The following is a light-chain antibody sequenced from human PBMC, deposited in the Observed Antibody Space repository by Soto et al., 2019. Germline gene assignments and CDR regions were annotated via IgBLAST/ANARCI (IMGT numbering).Light chain of an antibody. CDR3: MQGTHWPIT. CDR2: GAS. CDR1: QSVNSN. J-gene: IGKJ5*01. Sequence: EIVLTQSPGTLSLSPGERATLSCRASQSVNSNLAWYQQKLGQAPRVLIYGASTRDTGIPDRFRGSGSGTVFTLKISRVEAEDVGVYYCMQGTHWPITFGQGTRLEIK. V-gene: IGKV3-11*01.